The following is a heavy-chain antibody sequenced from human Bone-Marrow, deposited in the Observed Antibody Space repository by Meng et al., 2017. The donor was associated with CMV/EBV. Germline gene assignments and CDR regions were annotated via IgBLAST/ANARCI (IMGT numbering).Heavy chain of an antibody. CDR1: GFTFSDYY. D-gene: IGHD5-24*01. V-gene: IGHV3-11*01. J-gene: IGHJ4*02. CDR3: ARDVFGLQSPFDY. Sequence: GESLKISCAASGFTFSDYYMSWIRQAPGKGLEWVSYISSSGSTIYYADSVKGRFTISRDNAKNSLYLQMNSLRAEDTAVYYCARDVFGLQSPFDYWGQGPLVTFYS. CDR2: ISSSGSTI.